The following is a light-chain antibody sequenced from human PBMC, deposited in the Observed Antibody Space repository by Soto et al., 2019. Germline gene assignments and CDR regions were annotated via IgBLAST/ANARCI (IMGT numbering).Light chain of an antibody. CDR1: SSNIGGNI. J-gene: IGLJ2*01. V-gene: IGLV1-44*01. CDR3: AVWDDSLNGVL. CDR2: NNN. Sequence: QSVLTQSPSTSGTPGQRVTISCSGSSSNIGGNIVNWYQQIPGTAPKLLIYNNNGRPSGVPDRFSGSKSGTSASLAISGLQSEYEADYYCAVWDDSLNGVLFGGGTKLTVL.